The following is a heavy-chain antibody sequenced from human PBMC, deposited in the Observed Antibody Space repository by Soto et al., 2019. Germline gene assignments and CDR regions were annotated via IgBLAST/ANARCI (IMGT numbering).Heavy chain of an antibody. J-gene: IGHJ5*02. Sequence: QLQLQESGSGLVKPSQTLSLTCAVSGGSISSGAYSWSWIRQPPGKGLEWIGYIYHSGSTYYNPSLKSRVTISVDRSKNQFSLKLNSVTAADTAVYFGARVIAATDTISVWFDPWGQGTLVTVSS. D-gene: IGHD6-13*01. CDR2: IYHSGST. V-gene: IGHV4-30-2*01. CDR3: ARVIAATDTISVWFDP. CDR1: GGSISSGAYS.